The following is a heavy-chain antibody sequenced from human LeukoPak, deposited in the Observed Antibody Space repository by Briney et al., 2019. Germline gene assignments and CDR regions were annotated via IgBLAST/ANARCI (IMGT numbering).Heavy chain of an antibody. D-gene: IGHD3-10*01. CDR3: ARDYDWFGERFPNYYYMDV. CDR1: GYSISSGYY. Sequence: NPSETLSLTCSVSGYSISSGYYWGWIRQPPGKGLEWIGSIYHSGSTYYNPSLKSRVTISVDTSKNQFSLKLSSVTAADTAVYYCARDYDWFGERFPNYYYMDVWGKGTTVTVSS. CDR2: IYHSGST. J-gene: IGHJ6*03. V-gene: IGHV4-38-2*02.